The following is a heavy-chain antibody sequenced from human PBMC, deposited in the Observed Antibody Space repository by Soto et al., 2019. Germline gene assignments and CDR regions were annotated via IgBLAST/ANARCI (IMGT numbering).Heavy chain of an antibody. J-gene: IGHJ6*03. CDR1: GFTFSSYA. Sequence: GGSLRLSCAASGFTFSSYAMSWVRQAPGEGLEWVSAISGSGGSTSYADSVMGRFTISRDNSKNTLFLQMNNLRADDTAVYYCAKDEGGGSRYYYFYMDVWGKGTTVTVSS. D-gene: IGHD2-15*01. CDR2: ISGSGGST. V-gene: IGHV3-23*01. CDR3: AKDEGGGSRYYYFYMDV.